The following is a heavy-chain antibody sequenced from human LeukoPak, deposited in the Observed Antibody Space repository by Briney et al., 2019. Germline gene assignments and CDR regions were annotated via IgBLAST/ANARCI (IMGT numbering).Heavy chain of an antibody. J-gene: IGHJ1*01. V-gene: IGHV3-23*01. D-gene: IGHD6-13*01. CDR3: AKEYSSSWARAEYFQH. CDR1: GFTFSSYA. CDR2: ISGSGGST. Sequence: GGSLRLSCAASGFTFSSYAMSWVRQAPGKGLEWVSAISGSGGSTYYADSVKGRFTISRDNSKNTLYLQMNSLRAEDTAVYYCAKEYSSSWARAEYFQHRGQGTLVTVSS.